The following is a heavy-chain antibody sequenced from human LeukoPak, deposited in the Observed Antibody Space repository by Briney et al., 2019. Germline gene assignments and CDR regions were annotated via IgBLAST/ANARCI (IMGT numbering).Heavy chain of an antibody. V-gene: IGHV1-2*04. J-gene: IGHJ6*02. CDR1: GYTFTGYY. CDR2: INPNSGGT. CDR3: ARGTQYYYGSGSYPYYYYGMDV. Sequence: ASVKVSCKASGYTFTGYYMHWVRQAPGQGLEWMGWINPNSGGTNYAQKFQGWVTMTRDTSISTAYMELSRLRSDDTAVYYCARGTQYYYGSGSYPYYYYGMDVWGQGTTVTVSS. D-gene: IGHD3-10*01.